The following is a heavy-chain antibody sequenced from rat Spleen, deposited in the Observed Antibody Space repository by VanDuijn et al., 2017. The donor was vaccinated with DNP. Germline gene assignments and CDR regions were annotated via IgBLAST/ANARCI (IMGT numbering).Heavy chain of an antibody. J-gene: IGHJ2*01. V-gene: IGHV5-31*01. CDR1: GFIFSNYW. CDR2: ISSTGDNT. Sequence: EVQLVESGGGPVQPGRSLKLSCVASGFIFSNYWMTWIRQAPGKGLEWVASISSTGDNTYYSDSVKGRFSLSRDNAKNTLYLQVNSLRSDDTATYYCAGRPPPTRGPFDYWGQGVTVTVSS. D-gene: IGHD1-4*01. CDR3: AGRPPPTRGPFDY.